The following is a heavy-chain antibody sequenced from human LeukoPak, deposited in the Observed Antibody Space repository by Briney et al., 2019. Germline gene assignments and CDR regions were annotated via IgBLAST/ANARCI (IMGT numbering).Heavy chain of an antibody. V-gene: IGHV4-59*01. CDR3: STDSPTGFDH. CDR2: INHTGST. CDR1: GASIRSYY. J-gene: IGHJ4*02. Sequence: SETLSLTCTVSGASIRSYYWSWTRQTPGKGLEWIGYINHTGSTKYNPSLKSRVTISIDTSKNHFSLTLTSVTAADTAVYYCSTDSPTGFDHWGQGALVTVSS. D-gene: IGHD2-8*02.